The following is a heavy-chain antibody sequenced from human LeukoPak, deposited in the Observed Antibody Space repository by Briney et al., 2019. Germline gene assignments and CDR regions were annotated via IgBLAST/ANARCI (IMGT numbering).Heavy chain of an antibody. Sequence: EASVKVSCKASGYSFTSYGISWVRQAPGQGLEWMGWISAYNGNTNYAQKLQGRVTMTTDTSTSTAYMELRSLRSDDTAVSYCARETAAGRSGADYWGQGTLVTVSS. CDR2: ISAYNGNT. V-gene: IGHV1-18*01. CDR3: ARETAAGRSGADY. D-gene: IGHD6-13*01. J-gene: IGHJ4*02. CDR1: GYSFTSYG.